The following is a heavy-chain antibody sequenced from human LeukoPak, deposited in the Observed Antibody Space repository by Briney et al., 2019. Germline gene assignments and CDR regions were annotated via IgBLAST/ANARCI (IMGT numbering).Heavy chain of an antibody. CDR3: ARDPLSSVVGATL. CDR1: GFTFSSYW. D-gene: IGHD1-26*01. CDR2: IKQDGSEK. J-gene: IGHJ4*02. V-gene: IGHV3-7*01. Sequence: GGSLRLSCAASGFTFSSYWMSWVRQAPGKGLEWVANIKQDGSEKYYVDSVKGRFTTSRDNAKNSLYLQMNSLRAEDTAVYYCARDPLSSVVGATLWGQGTLVTVSS.